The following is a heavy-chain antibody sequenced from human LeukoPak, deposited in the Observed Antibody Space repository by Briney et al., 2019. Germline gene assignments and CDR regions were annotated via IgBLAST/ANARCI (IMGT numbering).Heavy chain of an antibody. CDR2: INPNSGGT. Sequence: ASVKVSCKASGYTFTGYYVHWVRQAPGQGLEWMGRINPNSGGTNYAQKFQGRVTMTRDTSISTAYMELSRLRSDDTAAYYCARVYCSGGSCYSDYWGQGTLVTVSS. J-gene: IGHJ4*02. V-gene: IGHV1-2*06. CDR1: GYTFTGYY. D-gene: IGHD2-15*01. CDR3: ARVYCSGGSCYSDY.